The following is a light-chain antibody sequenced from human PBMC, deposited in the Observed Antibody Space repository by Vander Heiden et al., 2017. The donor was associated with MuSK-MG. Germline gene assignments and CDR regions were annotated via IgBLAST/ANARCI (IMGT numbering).Light chain of an antibody. CDR2: ASS. CDR1: QSISSY. J-gene: IGKJ1*01. V-gene: IGKV1-39*01. Sequence: DIQMTQSPSFLSASVGDRITITCRASQSISSYVNWFQQRPGKGPKHLIYASSSLASGVPSRFSGSGSGTAFSLIISVLPPEDFATYYCQQSDSIPRTFGQGTKVEFK. CDR3: QQSDSIPRT.